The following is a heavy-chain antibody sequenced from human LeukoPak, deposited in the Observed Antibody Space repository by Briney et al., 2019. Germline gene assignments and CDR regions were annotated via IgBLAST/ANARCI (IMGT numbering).Heavy chain of an antibody. V-gene: IGHV4-38-2*01. CDR3: ASSLAIWGNYFDY. J-gene: IGHJ4*02. CDR1: GYSISSGYY. Sequence: SETLSLTCAVSGYSISSGYYWGWIRQPPGQGLEWIGSIYHSGSTYYNPSLKSRVTISVDTSKNQFSLKLSSVTAADTAVYYCASSLAIWGNYFDYWGQGTLVTVSS. D-gene: IGHD3-16*01. CDR2: IYHSGST.